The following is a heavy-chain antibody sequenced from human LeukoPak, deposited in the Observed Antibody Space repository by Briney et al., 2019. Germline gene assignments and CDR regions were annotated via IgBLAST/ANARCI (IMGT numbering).Heavy chain of an antibody. CDR2: ISGSGGST. CDR1: GFTFSSYA. J-gene: IGHJ4*02. D-gene: IGHD3-9*01. V-gene: IGHV3-23*01. CDR3: ASTNYDILTGYFTTFDY. Sequence: GGSLRLSCAASGFTFSSYAMSWVRQAPGKGLEWVSAISGSGGSTYYADSVKGRFTISRDNSKSTLYLQMNSLRAEDTAVYYCASTNYDILTGYFTTFDYWGQGTLVTVSS.